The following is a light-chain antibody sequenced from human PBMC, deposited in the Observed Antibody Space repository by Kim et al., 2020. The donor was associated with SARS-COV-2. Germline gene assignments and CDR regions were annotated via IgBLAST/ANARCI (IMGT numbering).Light chain of an antibody. J-gene: IGLJ3*02. Sequence: QSALTQPASVSGSPGQSVTISCTGTSSDVGGYNYVSWYQQHPGKAPQLMIYDVSNRPSGVSNRFSGSKSGNTASLTISGLQAEDEATYFCASYSSSSTLWVFGGGTKLTVL. CDR2: DVS. V-gene: IGLV2-14*03. CDR1: SSDVGGYNY. CDR3: ASYSSSSTLWV.